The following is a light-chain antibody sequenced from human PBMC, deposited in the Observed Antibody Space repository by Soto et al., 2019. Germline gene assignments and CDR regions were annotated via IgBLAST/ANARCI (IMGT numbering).Light chain of an antibody. CDR2: GVS. CDR1: QSVDTN. CDR3: QQRSNWLIT. V-gene: IGKV3D-15*01. Sequence: EIVMTQSPATLSLSPGDTATLSCRASQSVDTNLAWYVQKPGQAPRRLMYGVSTWGTGVTARFSGSGSGTEFTLTISSLQSEDFAVYYCQQRSNWLITFGQGTRLEI. J-gene: IGKJ5*01.